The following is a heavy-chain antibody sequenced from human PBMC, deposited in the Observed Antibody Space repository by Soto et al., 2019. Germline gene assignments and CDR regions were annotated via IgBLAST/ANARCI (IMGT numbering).Heavy chain of an antibody. CDR3: ARIVETGYTIDFDL. CDR1: GGSISSGDYY. Sequence: QVQLQESGPGLVKPSQTLSLTCTVPGGSISSGDYYWSWIRQPPGKGLEWIGYIYYSGSTNYNPSLSRRVTISVDTSKNHFPLNLSSVTAADTAVYYCARIVETGYTIDFDLWGRGTLVTVSS. CDR2: IYYSGST. J-gene: IGHJ2*01. V-gene: IGHV4-30-4*01. D-gene: IGHD3-16*02.